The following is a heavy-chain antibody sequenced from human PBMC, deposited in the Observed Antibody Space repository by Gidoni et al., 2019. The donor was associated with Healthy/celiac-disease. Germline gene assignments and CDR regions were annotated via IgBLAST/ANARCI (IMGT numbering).Heavy chain of an antibody. CDR1: GFTFGAYA. D-gene: IGHD6-19*01. CDR2: IRSKAYGGTT. CDR3: TRAIRSGWYFERSYFDY. J-gene: IGHJ4*02. Sequence: EVQLVESGGGLVQPGRSLRLSCTASGFTFGAYAMSWFRQAPGKGLEWVGFIRSKAYGGTTEYAASVKGRFTISRDDSKSIAYLQMNSLKTEDTAVYYCTRAIRSGWYFERSYFDYWGQGTLVTVSS. V-gene: IGHV3-49*03.